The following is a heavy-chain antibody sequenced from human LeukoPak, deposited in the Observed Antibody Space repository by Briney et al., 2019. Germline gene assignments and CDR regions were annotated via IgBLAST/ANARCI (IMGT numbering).Heavy chain of an antibody. CDR2: IGGSGDTT. J-gene: IGHJ4*02. D-gene: IGHD2-21*01. Sequence: QPGGSLRLSCAASGFTFSSYAMSWVRQAPGKGLEWVSAIGGSGDTTYYADSVKGRFTISRGYSKNTLYLQMNSLRAEDTAVYYCAKFHIVVVNGYFDYWGQGTLVTVSS. CDR3: AKFHIVVVNGYFDY. CDR1: GFTFSSYA. V-gene: IGHV3-23*01.